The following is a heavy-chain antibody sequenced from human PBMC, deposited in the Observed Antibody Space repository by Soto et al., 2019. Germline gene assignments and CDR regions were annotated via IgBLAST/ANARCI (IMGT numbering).Heavy chain of an antibody. CDR3: ARHLAYGMDV. J-gene: IGHJ6*02. V-gene: IGHV4-39*01. CDR2: IYHSGNT. CDR1: GASISSSSYY. Sequence: QLQLQESGPGLVKPSETLSLTCTVSGASISSSSYYWGWIRQPPGKGLEWIGSIYHSGNTYYNPSLKSRVAISVDTSKNQFSLKVSSVTAADTAVYFCARHLAYGMDVWGQGTTVTVSS.